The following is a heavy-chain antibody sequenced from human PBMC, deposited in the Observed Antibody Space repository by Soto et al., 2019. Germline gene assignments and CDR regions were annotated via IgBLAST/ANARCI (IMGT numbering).Heavy chain of an antibody. D-gene: IGHD5-12*01. J-gene: IGHJ4*01. CDR3: ARESKKWPDF. Sequence: GASVKVSCKASGYSFSRYTINWVRQAPGQGLEWLGWIRAYNGNTKYVEKLQGRVTMTTDTSTSTAYMELRNLRSDDTAVYYCARESKKWPDFWG. CDR2: IRAYNGNT. V-gene: IGHV1-18*04. CDR1: GYSFSRYT.